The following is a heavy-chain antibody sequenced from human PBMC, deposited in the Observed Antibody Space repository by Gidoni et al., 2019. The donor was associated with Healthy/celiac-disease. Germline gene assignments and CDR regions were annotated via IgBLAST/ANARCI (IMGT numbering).Heavy chain of an antibody. Sequence: QVQLQESGPGLVKPSQTLSLTCTVSGGSISSGSYYWSWIRQPAGKGLEWIGRIYTSGSTNYNPSLKSRVTISVDTSKNQFSLKLSSVTAADTAVYYCAREGSEYSSSTDAFDIWGQGTMVTVSS. V-gene: IGHV4-61*02. CDR2: IYTSGST. CDR1: GGSISSGSYY. J-gene: IGHJ3*02. D-gene: IGHD6-6*01. CDR3: AREGSEYSSSTDAFDI.